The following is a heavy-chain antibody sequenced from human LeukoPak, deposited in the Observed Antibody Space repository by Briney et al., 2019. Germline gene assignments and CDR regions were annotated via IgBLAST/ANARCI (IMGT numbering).Heavy chain of an antibody. D-gene: IGHD3-22*01. V-gene: IGHV4-59*01. CDR3: ARAPYYDSSGYYFWLDI. J-gene: IGHJ3*02. CDR1: GGSISSYY. CDR2: IYYSGST. Sequence: ETQSLTCTVSGGSISSYYWSWLRQPPGKGLEWIGYIYYSGSTNYNPSLNSRVTISVDTSKNQFSLRLSSVTPADTAVYYCARAPYYDSSGYYFWLDIWGQGTMV.